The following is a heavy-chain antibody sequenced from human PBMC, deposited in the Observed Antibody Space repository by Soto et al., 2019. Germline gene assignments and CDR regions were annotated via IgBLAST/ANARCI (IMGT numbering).Heavy chain of an antibody. CDR1: GYTFTSYG. J-gene: IGHJ6*03. Sequence: QVQLVQSGAEVKKPGASVKVSCKASGYTFTSYGISWVRQAPGQGLEWMGWISAYNGNTNYAQKLQGRVTMTTDTSTSTAYMELRSLRSDDTAVYYCARVSGYDWGGAPEMTTALHYYYYYMDVWGKGTTVTVSS. V-gene: IGHV1-18*01. D-gene: IGHD5-12*01. CDR2: ISAYNGNT. CDR3: ARVSGYDWGGAPEMTTALHYYYYYMDV.